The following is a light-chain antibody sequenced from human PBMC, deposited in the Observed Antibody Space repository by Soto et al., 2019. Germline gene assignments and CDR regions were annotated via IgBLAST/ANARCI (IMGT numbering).Light chain of an antibody. V-gene: IGKV1-27*01. CDR2: AAS. J-gene: IGKJ4*01. Sequence: DVQMTQAPSSLSASVGDRVTITCRASQGISNYLAWYQQKPGKVPKLLIYAASILQSGVPSRFSGSGSGTDFTLPISSLQPEDVATYYCQKYNSAPRTVGGGTKVEIK. CDR1: QGISNY. CDR3: QKYNSAPRT.